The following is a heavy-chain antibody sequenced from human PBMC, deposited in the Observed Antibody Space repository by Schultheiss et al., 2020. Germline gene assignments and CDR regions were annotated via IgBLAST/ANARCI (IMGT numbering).Heavy chain of an antibody. CDR2: ISGSGGST. J-gene: IGHJ4*02. Sequence: GESLKISCAASGFTVSSNYMSWVRQAPGKGLEWVSAISGSGGSTYYADSVKGRFTISRDNSKNTLYLQMNSLRAEDTAVYYCAKDPNYYDSSGYFGYWGQGTLVTVSS. V-gene: IGHV3-23*01. CDR3: AKDPNYYDSSGYFGY. CDR1: GFTVSSNY. D-gene: IGHD3-22*01.